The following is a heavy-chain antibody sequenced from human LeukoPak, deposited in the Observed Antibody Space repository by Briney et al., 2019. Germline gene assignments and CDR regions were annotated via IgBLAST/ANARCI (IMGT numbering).Heavy chain of an antibody. CDR1: GFTFSSYS. CDR2: ISSSSYI. J-gene: IGHJ5*02. D-gene: IGHD6-13*01. CDR3: ARDPSGYSSSWYMWFDP. V-gene: IGHV3-21*01. Sequence: GGSLRLSCAASGFTFSSYSMNWVRQAPGKGLEWVSSISSSSYIYYADSVKGRFTISRDNAKNSLYLQMNSLRAEDTAVYYCARDPSGYSSSWYMWFDPWGQGTLVTVSS.